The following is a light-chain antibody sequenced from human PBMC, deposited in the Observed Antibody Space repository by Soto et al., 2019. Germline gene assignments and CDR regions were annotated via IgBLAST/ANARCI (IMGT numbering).Light chain of an antibody. J-gene: IGLJ7*01. Sequence: QSVLTQPASVSGSPGQSITISCTGTSSDVGSYNLVSWYQQQPGKAPKLIISEVSKRPSGISDRFSGSKSGSTASLTISRLQAEDEADYYCCSYAGSSSHSVYGGGTQLTVL. CDR1: SSDVGSYNL. CDR3: CSYAGSSSHSV. V-gene: IGLV2-23*02. CDR2: EVS.